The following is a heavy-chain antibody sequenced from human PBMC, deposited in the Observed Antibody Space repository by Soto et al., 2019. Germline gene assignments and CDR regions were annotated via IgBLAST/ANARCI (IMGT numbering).Heavy chain of an antibody. CDR1: VFTFSNFS. Sequence: GGPLRLSFVGPVFTFSNFSINWVRQAPGKGLEWVSSISSRSDIYYADSLKGRFTISRDNAKNSVSLQMNSLRAEDTAVYYCAREYTAWHLAYGLDVWGQGTTVTVSS. CDR2: ISSRSDI. CDR3: AREYTAWHLAYGLDV. D-gene: IGHD2-2*02. J-gene: IGHJ6*01. V-gene: IGHV3-21*01.